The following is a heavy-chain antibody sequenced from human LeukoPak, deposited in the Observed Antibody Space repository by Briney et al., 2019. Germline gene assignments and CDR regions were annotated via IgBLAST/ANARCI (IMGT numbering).Heavy chain of an antibody. D-gene: IGHD4-23*01. CDR2: IESGGTT. CDR3: ARDYGGSSPFDY. J-gene: IGHJ4*02. V-gene: IGHV3-74*03. Sequence: GGSLRLSCEASGFTFSRTWMHWVRQGPGKGLLWLSRIESGGTTMYAESVKGRFTISRDNAKNSLYLQMNSLRAEDTAVYYCARDYGGSSPFDYWGQGTLVTVSS. CDR1: GFTFSRTW.